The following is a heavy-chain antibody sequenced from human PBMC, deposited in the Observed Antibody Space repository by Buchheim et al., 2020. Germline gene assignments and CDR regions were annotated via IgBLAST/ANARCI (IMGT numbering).Heavy chain of an antibody. J-gene: IGHJ4*02. CDR1: GFTFSSYW. CDR2: IKQDGSEK. Sequence: EVQLVESGGGLVQPGGSLRLSCAAPGFTFSSYWMSWVRQAPGKGLEWVANIKQDGSEKYYVDSVKGRFTISRDNAKNSLYLQMNSLRAEDTAVYYCARVRVDFWSGYFYFDYWGQGTL. D-gene: IGHD3-3*01. V-gene: IGHV3-7*01. CDR3: ARVRVDFWSGYFYFDY.